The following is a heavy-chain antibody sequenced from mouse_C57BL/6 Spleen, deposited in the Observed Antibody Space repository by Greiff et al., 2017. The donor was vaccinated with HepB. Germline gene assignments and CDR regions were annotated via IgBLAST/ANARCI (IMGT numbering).Heavy chain of an antibody. CDR2: ISSGGDYI. D-gene: IGHD2-4*01. CDR3: TDDYGGFAY. Sequence: EVKLMESGEGLVKPGGSLKLSCAASGFTFSSYAMSWVRQTPEKRLEWVAYISSGGDYIYYADTVKGRFTISRDNARNTLYLQMSSLKSEDTAMYYCTDDYGGFAYWGQGTLVTVST. V-gene: IGHV5-9-1*02. J-gene: IGHJ3*01. CDR1: GFTFSSYA.